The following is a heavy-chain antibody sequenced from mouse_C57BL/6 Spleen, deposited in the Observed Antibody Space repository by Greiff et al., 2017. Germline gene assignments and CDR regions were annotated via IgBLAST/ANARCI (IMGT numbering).Heavy chain of an antibody. Sequence: QVQLKESGAELAKPGASVKLSCKASGYTFTSYWMHWVKQRPGQGLEWIGYINPSSGYTKYNQKFKDKATLTADKSSSTAYMQLSSLTYEDSAVYYGARELTGTGYYFDYWGQGTTLTVSS. CDR3: ARELTGTGYYFDY. CDR1: GYTFTSYW. V-gene: IGHV1-7*01. J-gene: IGHJ2*01. D-gene: IGHD4-1*01. CDR2: INPSSGYT.